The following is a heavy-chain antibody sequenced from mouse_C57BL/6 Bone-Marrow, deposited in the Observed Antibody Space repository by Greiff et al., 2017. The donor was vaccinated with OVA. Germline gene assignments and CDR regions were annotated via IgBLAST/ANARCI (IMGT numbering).Heavy chain of an antibody. CDR1: GFHIQDYY. J-gene: IGHJ3*01. Sequence: EVQLQQSGAELVRPGASVTLSCPASGFHIQDYYMHWVKQRPEQGLEWIGRIDPEDGDTEYAPKFQGKATMTADTSSNTAYLQLSSLTSEDTAVYYCTTGGSNLAYWGQGTLVTVSA. D-gene: IGHD1-1*01. CDR2: IDPEDGDT. CDR3: TTGGSNLAY. V-gene: IGHV14-1*01.